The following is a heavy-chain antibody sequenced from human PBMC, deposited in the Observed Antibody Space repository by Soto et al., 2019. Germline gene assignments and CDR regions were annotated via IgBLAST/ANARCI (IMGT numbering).Heavy chain of an antibody. V-gene: IGHV3-23*01. CDR3: AKRPLAARHTDY. CDR1: GFTFSNYA. CDR2: ISGSGDNT. J-gene: IGHJ4*02. D-gene: IGHD6-6*01. Sequence: EVQLLESGGGLVQPGGSLRLSCAASGFTFSNYAMTWVRQAPGKGLEWVSTISGSGDNTYYADPVRGRFTISRDNSKDTFYLQMNGLRADDTAVYYCAKRPLAARHTDYWGQGTLVSVSS.